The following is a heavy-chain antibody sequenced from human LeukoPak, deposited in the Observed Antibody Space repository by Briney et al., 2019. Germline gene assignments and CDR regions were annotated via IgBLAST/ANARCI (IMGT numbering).Heavy chain of an antibody. Sequence: GGSLRLSCAASGFTFSSYAMSWVRQAPGKGLEWVSAISGSGGSTYYADSVKGRFTISRDNSKNTLYLQMNSLRAEDTVVYCCAKFGYCSSTSCGEYYFDYWGQGTLVTVSS. J-gene: IGHJ4*02. CDR3: AKFGYCSSTSCGEYYFDY. D-gene: IGHD2-2*01. CDR2: ISGSGGST. V-gene: IGHV3-23*01. CDR1: GFTFSSYA.